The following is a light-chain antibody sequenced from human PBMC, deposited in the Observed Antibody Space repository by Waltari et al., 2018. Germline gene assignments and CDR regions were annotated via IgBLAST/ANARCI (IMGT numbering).Light chain of an antibody. CDR2: TPI. CDR3: ALYMGSGVHWV. J-gene: IGLJ3*02. Sequence: QTVLTQEPSFSVSPGCTVTLTCGLRSNSVSTNHYPSWYQHTPGQAPRPLIYTPIPRSAGVPDRFSGSILGNQAALTITGAQADDESDYYCALYMGSGVHWVFGGGTKLTVL. CDR1: SNSVSTNHY. V-gene: IGLV8-61*01.